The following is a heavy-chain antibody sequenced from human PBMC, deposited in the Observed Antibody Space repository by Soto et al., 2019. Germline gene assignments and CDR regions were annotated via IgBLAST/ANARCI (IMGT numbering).Heavy chain of an antibody. D-gene: IGHD6-13*01. CDR3: ARVPRAAAGTD. V-gene: IGHV4-4*02. CDR1: GGSISSSNW. Sequence: QVQLQVSGPGLVKPSGTLSLTCAVSGGSISSSNWWRWVRQPPGKGLEWIGEIYHSGSTNYNPSLKSRVTMSVDKSKNQFSLMLSSVTAADTAVYYCARVPRAAAGTDWGQGTLVTVSS. J-gene: IGHJ4*02. CDR2: IYHSGST.